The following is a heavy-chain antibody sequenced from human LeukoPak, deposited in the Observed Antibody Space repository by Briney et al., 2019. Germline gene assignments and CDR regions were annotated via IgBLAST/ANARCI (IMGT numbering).Heavy chain of an antibody. D-gene: IGHD3-9*01. CDR2: IYYSGTT. CDR3: ARHYDILTGYSAYAFDI. CDR1: GGSISSYY. V-gene: IGHV4-59*08. J-gene: IGHJ3*02. Sequence: SETLSLTCTVSGGSISSYYWSWIRQPPGEGLEWIGYIYYSGTTNYNPSLKSRVTLSVGTSKTQFSMKLSSVTAADTSVYYCARHYDILTGYSAYAFDIWGQGTMVTVSS.